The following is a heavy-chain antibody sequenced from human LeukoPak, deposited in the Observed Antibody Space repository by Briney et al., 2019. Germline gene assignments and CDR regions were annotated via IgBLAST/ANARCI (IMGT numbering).Heavy chain of an antibody. CDR1: GYSFTSYW. CDR2: IYPGDSDT. V-gene: IGHV5-51*01. J-gene: IGHJ4*02. CDR3: ARPSPTIYSSGWSWIDY. Sequence: GESLKISCKGSGYSFTSYWIGWVRQMPGKGLEWMGIIYPGDSDTRYSPSFQGQVTISADKSISTAYLQWSSLKASDTAMYYCARPSPTIYSSGWSWIDYWGQGTLITVSS. D-gene: IGHD6-19*01.